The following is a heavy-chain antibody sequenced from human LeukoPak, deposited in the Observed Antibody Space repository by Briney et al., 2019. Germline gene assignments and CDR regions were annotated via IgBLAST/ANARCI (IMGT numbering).Heavy chain of an antibody. V-gene: IGHV3-23*01. CDR1: GFSFSSYE. J-gene: IGHJ4*02. CDR2: VSGGGGTT. D-gene: IGHD6-19*01. Sequence: GGSLRLSWAASGFSFSSYEMSWVRQAPGRGLEWGSAVSGGGGTTWYADSVKGRFTISRDNSKNTLYLQVNSLRAEDTAIYYCAKVQDPSGWYADYWGQGTLVTVSS. CDR3: AKVQDPSGWYADY.